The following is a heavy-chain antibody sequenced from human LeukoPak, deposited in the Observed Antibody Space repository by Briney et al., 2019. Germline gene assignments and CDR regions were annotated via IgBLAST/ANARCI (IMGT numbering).Heavy chain of an antibody. CDR3: ASARSGSEYFDY. D-gene: IGHD6-19*01. J-gene: IGHJ4*02. CDR2: INPSGGST. V-gene: IGHV1-46*01. CDR1: GYTFTSYY. Sequence: ALVKVSCKASGYTFTSYYMHWVRQAPGQGLEWMGIINPSGGSTSYAQKFQGRVTMTRDTSTSTVYMELSSLRSEDTAVYYCASARSGSEYFDYWGQGTLVTVSS.